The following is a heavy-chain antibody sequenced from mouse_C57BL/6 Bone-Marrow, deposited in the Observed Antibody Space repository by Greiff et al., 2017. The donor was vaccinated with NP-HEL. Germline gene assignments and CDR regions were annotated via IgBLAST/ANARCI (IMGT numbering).Heavy chain of an antibody. V-gene: IGHV1-81*01. CDR2: IYPRSGNT. J-gene: IGHJ4*01. Sequence: VKLQQSGAELARPGASVKLSCKASGYTFTSYGISWVKQRTGQGLEWIGEIYPRSGNTYYNEKFKGKATLTADKSSSTAYMELRSLTSEDSAVYFCARFSNYGAMDYWGQGTSVTVSS. CDR1: GYTFTSYG. CDR3: ARFSNYGAMDY. D-gene: IGHD2-5*01.